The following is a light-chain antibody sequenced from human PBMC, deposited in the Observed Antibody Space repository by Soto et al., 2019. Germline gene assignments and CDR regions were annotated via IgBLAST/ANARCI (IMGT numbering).Light chain of an antibody. CDR3: CSYSTSGTFV. CDR2: EGS. CDR1: SSDIGSYNL. Sequence: QSVLTQPASVSGSPGQSITISCTGTSSDIGSYNLVSWYQHHPGKAPKLMIYEGSKRPSGVSNRFSGSKSGNTASLTISGLQAEDEADYYCCSYSTSGTFVFGSGTKVTAL. J-gene: IGLJ1*01. V-gene: IGLV2-23*01.